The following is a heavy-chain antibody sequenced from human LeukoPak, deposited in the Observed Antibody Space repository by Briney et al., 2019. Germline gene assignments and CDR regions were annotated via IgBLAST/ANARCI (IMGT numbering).Heavy chain of an antibody. D-gene: IGHD3-10*01. J-gene: IGHJ4*02. CDR2: MNPNSGKT. CDR1: ASTFTSFD. CDR3: ARGRMVRGVLPSDY. V-gene: IGHV1-8*01. Sequence: ASVKVSCKASASTFTSFDINWLQQATGQGLEWMGWMNPNSGKTGSAQKFQGRVTMTRNTSMSTVYMELNSLTSEDTAVYYCARGRMVRGVLPSDYWGQGTLVTVSS.